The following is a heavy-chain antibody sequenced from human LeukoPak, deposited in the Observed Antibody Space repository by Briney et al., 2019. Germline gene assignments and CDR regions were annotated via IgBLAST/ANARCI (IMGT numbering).Heavy chain of an antibody. J-gene: IGHJ4*02. Sequence: GGALRLSCAASGFTFRTYAMSWVRQAPGKGVGWYSSISGSGNRTFYAGSVKGRFTISRDNSKNTLYLQMNSLRGEDTAVYYCAKYADKGFYSWGQGTLVAVSS. CDR3: AKYADKGFYS. D-gene: IGHD2-2*01. CDR1: GFTFRTYA. CDR2: ISGSGNRT. V-gene: IGHV3-23*01.